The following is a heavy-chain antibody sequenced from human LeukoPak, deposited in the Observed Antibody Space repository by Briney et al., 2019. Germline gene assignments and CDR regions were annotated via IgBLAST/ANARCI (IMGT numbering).Heavy chain of an antibody. CDR3: ARVWEGFVYFDY. D-gene: IGHD1-26*01. CDR2: INHSGST. Sequence: SETLSLTCIISGGSINDYYWSWIRQPPGKGLEWIGEINHSGSTNYNPSLKSRVTISVDTSKNQFSLKLSSVTAADTAVYYCARVWEGFVYFDYWGQGTLVTVSS. V-gene: IGHV4-34*01. CDR1: GGSINDYY. J-gene: IGHJ4*02.